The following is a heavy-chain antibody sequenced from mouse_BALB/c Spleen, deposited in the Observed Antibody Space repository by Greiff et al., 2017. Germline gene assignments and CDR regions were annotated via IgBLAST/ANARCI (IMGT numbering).Heavy chain of an antibody. CDR2: INSNGGST. CDR3: ARELGEFAY. CDR1: GFTFTSYG. D-gene: IGHD3-1*01. J-gene: IGHJ3*01. Sequence: EVQLVESGGGLVQPGGSLKLSCAASGFTFTSYGMPWVRQTPDKGLELVATINSNGGSTYYPDSVKGRFTISRDNTKNTLYLQMSSLKSEDAAMYYCARELGEFAYWGQGTLVTVSA. V-gene: IGHV5-6-3*01.